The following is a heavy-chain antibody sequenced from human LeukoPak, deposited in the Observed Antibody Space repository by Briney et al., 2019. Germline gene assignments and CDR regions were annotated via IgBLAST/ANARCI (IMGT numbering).Heavy chain of an antibody. J-gene: IGHJ6*03. CDR2: IRYDGSNK. Sequence: TGGSLRLSCAASGFTFSSYGMHWVRQAPGKGLEWVAFIRYDGSNKYYADSVKGRFTISRDNSKNTLYLQMNSLRAEDTAVYYCAKDRLGATSYYYMDVWGKGTTVTISS. D-gene: IGHD1-26*01. CDR3: AKDRLGATSYYYMDV. CDR1: GFTFSSYG. V-gene: IGHV3-30*02.